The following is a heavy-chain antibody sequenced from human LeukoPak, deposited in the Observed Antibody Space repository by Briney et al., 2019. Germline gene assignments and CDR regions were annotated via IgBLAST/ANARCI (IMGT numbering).Heavy chain of an antibody. CDR3: VRGGRNRSSAGILDY. CDR1: GFTFDNYN. Sequence: GGSLRLSCVASGFTFDNYNINWVRQAPGKGLEWLSCISSGSAYIHYADSVRGRFTISRDNAKNSVYLQMNSLRADDTAVYYCVRGGRNRSSAGILDYWGQGTLVTVSS. J-gene: IGHJ4*02. CDR2: ISSGSAYI. D-gene: IGHD6-13*01. V-gene: IGHV3-21*06.